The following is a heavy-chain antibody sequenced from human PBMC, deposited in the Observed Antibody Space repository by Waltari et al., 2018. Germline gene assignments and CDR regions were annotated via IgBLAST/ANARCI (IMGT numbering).Heavy chain of an antibody. CDR1: GYRFTSHC. CDR3: ARARDGYNSGWFDY. V-gene: IGHV5-51*01. J-gene: IGHJ4*02. D-gene: IGHD5-12*01. CDR2: ILPGDSGT. Sequence: EVQMVQSRAAVHQHRESLKIPWQGSGYRFTSHCICWVLQRPGKGLAWMGNILPGDSGTRYSPSFQGQVTISADKSISTAYLQWSSLKASDTAMYYCARARDGYNSGWFDYWGQGTLVTVSS.